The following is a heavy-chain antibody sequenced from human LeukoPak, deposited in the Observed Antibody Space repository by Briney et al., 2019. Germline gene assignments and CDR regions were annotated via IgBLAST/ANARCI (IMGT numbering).Heavy chain of an antibody. Sequence: GASLRLSCAASGFTFSSYAMSWVRQAPGKGLEWVSAISGSGGSTYYADSVKGRFTISRDNSRNTLYLQMNSLRAEDTAVYYCARGRVPAATTSAFDYWGQGTLVTVSS. CDR1: GFTFSSYA. CDR3: ARGRVPAATTSAFDY. D-gene: IGHD2-2*01. J-gene: IGHJ4*02. V-gene: IGHV3-23*01. CDR2: ISGSGGST.